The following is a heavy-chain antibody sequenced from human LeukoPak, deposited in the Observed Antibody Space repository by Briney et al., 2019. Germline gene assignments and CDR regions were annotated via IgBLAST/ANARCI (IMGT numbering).Heavy chain of an antibody. J-gene: IGHJ4*02. D-gene: IGHD3-10*01. V-gene: IGHV3-30*02. CDR3: ATLAAGSLDY. CDR1: GVTIRSYG. CDR2: IRSDGSNR. Sequence: GSLRLSCAASGVTIRSYGVHWVRQAPGKGLEWLAYIRSDGSNRYYADSVKGRFTISRDNSKNTLYLQMNSLRAEDTAVYYCATLAAGSLDYWGQGTLVTVAS.